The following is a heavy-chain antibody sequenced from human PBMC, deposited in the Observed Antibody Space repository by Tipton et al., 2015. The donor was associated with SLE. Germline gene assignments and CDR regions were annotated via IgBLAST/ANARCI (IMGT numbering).Heavy chain of an antibody. D-gene: IGHD3-22*01. V-gene: IGHV1-69*13. CDR2: IIPMFGTA. J-gene: IGHJ4*02. CDR3: ASGANYYDSSGYFPPFDY. Sequence: QSGAEVKKPGSSVKVSCKASGGTFSSYAISWVRQAPGQGLEWMGRIIPMFGTANYAQKFQGRVTITADESTSTAYMELSSLRSEDTAVYYCASGANYYDSSGYFPPFDYWGQGTLVTVSS. CDR1: GGTFSSYA.